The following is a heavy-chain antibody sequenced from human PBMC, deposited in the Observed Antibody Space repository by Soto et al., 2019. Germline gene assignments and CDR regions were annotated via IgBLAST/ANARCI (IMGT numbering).Heavy chain of an antibody. D-gene: IGHD6-6*01. J-gene: IGHJ4*02. CDR2: FDPEDGET. Sequence: ASVKVSCKVSGYTLTELSMHWVRQAPGKGLEWMGGFDPEDGETIYAQKFQGRVTMTVDTSTDTAYMELSSLRSEDTAVYYCAIEYSSSPPYYPIGYWGQGTLVTVSS. CDR1: GYTLTELS. V-gene: IGHV1-24*01. CDR3: AIEYSSSPPYYPIGY.